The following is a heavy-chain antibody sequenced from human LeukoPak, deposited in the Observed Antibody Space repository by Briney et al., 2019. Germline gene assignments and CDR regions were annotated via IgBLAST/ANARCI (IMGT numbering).Heavy chain of an antibody. J-gene: IGHJ5*02. CDR3: AGAVPAASWFDP. CDR2: IYYSGST. CDR1: GGSISSYY. Sequence: SGPRLVKPSETLSLTCTVSGGSISSYYWSWIRQPPGKGLEWIGYIYYSGSTNYNPSLKSRVTISVDTSKNQFSLKLSSVTAADTAVYYCAGAVPAASWFDPWGQGTLVTVSS. V-gene: IGHV4-59*01. D-gene: IGHD2-2*01.